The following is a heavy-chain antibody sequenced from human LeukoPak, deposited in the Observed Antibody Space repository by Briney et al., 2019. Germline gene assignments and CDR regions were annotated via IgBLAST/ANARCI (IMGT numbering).Heavy chain of an antibody. CDR2: ISGSGGST. CDR3: AKARGYVEY. D-gene: IGHD3-10*01. V-gene: IGHV3-23*01. Sequence: GGSLRLSCAASGVTFSSYAMTCVRQAPGKGLEWVSAISGSGGSTYYADSVKGRFTISRDNSKNTLYLQMNSLRAEDTAVYYSAKARGYVEYWGPGTLVTVSS. CDR1: GVTFSSYA. J-gene: IGHJ4*02.